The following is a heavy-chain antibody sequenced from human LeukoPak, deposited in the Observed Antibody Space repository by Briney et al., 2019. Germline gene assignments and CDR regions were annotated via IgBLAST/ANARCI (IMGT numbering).Heavy chain of an antibody. V-gene: IGHV3-7*01. D-gene: IGHD6-6*01. J-gene: IGHJ4*02. Sequence: GGSLRLSCAASGFTFNSHWMTWVRQAPGKGLEWVANIKEDGSQKYYLDSVKGRFTVSRDNAKNSMFLQMNSLRAEDTAVYYCGRDYREYSTPYYFDNWGQGTLVTVSS. CDR3: GRDYREYSTPYYFDN. CDR1: GFTFNSHW. CDR2: IKEDGSQK.